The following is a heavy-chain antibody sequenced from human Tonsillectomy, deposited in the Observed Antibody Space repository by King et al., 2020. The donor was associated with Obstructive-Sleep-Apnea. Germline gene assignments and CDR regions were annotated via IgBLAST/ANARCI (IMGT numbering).Heavy chain of an antibody. D-gene: IGHD3-22*01. Sequence: VQLQESGPGLVKPSETLSLTCTVSRGSISSYYWSWIRQPPGKGMEWVGYIYYSGCTNYNPFLKSRVTMSVDTSKNQFSLKLSSVTDADTAVYYCAKAYYYDSSGYFDYWGQGTLVTVSS. CDR2: IYYSGCT. CDR3: AKAYYYDSSGYFDY. CDR1: RGSISSYY. J-gene: IGHJ4*02. V-gene: IGHV4-59*01.